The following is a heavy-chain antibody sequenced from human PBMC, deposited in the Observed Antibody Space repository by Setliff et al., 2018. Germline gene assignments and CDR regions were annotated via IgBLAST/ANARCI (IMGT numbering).Heavy chain of an antibody. D-gene: IGHD3-10*01. J-gene: IGHJ5*01. CDR2: IYNIGET. V-gene: IGHV3-53*01. Sequence: GGSLRLSCAASGFTFYNYWMHWVRQAPGKGLEWVSVIYNIGETRYADSVKGRFTISRDKSKNTLYLHLSSLRVEDTATYYCARDRGGTNPWFDFWGQGTQVTVSS. CDR3: ARDRGGTNPWFDF. CDR1: GFTFYNYW.